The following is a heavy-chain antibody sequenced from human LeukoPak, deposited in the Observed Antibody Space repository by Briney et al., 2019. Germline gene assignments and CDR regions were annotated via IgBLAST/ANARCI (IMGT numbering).Heavy chain of an antibody. D-gene: IGHD3-10*01. CDR2: IHYSGST. Sequence: SETLSLTCTVSGGSISSYYWSWIRQPPGKGLEWIGNIHYSGSTNYNPSLKSRVTISVDTSKNQFSLKLSSVTAADTAVYYCAKDDLWFGELRFDYWGQGTLVTVSS. CDR3: AKDDLWFGELRFDY. V-gene: IGHV4-59*01. CDR1: GGSISSYY. J-gene: IGHJ4*02.